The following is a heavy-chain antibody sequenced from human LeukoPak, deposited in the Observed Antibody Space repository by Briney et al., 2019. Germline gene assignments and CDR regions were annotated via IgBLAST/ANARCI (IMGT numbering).Heavy chain of an antibody. D-gene: IGHD1-26*01. J-gene: IGHJ4*02. Sequence: ASVKVSCKVSGYTLTELSMHWVRRAPGKGLEWMGGFDPEDGETIYAQKFQGRVTMTEDTSTDTAYMELSSLRSEDTAVYYCATRVGATESFDYWGQGTLVTVSS. CDR1: GYTLTELS. CDR2: FDPEDGET. CDR3: ATRVGATESFDY. V-gene: IGHV1-24*01.